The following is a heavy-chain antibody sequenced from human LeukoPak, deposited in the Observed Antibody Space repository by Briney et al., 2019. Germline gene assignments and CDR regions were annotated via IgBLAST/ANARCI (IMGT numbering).Heavy chain of an antibody. CDR3: ARAGPENLNWRYYIDF. Sequence: SETLSLTCTVSGDSISNGGFYWNWIRQHPGKGLEWIGYIYYRGSTYYNPSLKSRVTISLDKSNNQFSLRLSSVTAADTAVYYCARAGPENLNWRYYIDFWGQGILVTVSS. CDR2: IYYRGST. V-gene: IGHV4-31*03. D-gene: IGHD1-1*01. J-gene: IGHJ4*02. CDR1: GDSISNGGFY.